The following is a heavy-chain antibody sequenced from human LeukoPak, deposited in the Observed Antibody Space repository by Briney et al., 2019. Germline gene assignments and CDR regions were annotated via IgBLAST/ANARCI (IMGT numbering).Heavy chain of an antibody. CDR1: GFTFSSYA. V-gene: IGHV3-23*01. CDR2: ISSSGGST. Sequence: GESLRLSCAASGFTFSSYAMSWVRQAPGKGLEWVSGISSSGGSTYYADSVKGRFTISRDNSKNTLFLQMNSLRAEDTAVYYCAKFSSGWYYGASDIWGQGTMVTTSS. D-gene: IGHD6-19*01. J-gene: IGHJ3*02. CDR3: AKFSSGWYYGASDI.